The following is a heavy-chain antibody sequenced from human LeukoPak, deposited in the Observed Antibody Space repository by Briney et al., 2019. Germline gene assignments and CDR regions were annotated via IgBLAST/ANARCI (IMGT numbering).Heavy chain of an antibody. J-gene: IGHJ4*02. CDR1: GFTFSSYA. Sequence: GGSLRLSCAASGFTFSSYAMHWVRQAPGKGLEYVSAISSNGGSTNYANSVKGRFTISRDNSKNTLYLQIGSPRAEYMAVYYCARKNVVVPAAYEYWGQGTLVTVSS. CDR3: ARKNVVVPAAYEY. V-gene: IGHV3-64*01. D-gene: IGHD2-2*01. CDR2: ISSNGGST.